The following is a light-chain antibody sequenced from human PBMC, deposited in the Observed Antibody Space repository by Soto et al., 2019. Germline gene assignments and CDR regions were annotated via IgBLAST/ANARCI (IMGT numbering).Light chain of an antibody. CDR1: QSVSSN. CDR3: QQYNNWPRT. Sequence: EIVMTQSPATLSVSPGERATVSCRASQSVSSNLAWYQQKPGQAPRLLIYGASTRATGIPARCRGSGSGTEYTLTIGSLQSEAFAVYYCQQYNNWPRTFGRGTKVEIK. J-gene: IGKJ2*01. CDR2: GAS. V-gene: IGKV3-15*01.